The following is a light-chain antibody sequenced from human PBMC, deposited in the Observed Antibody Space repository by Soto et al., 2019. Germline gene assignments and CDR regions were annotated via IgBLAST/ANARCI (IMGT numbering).Light chain of an antibody. V-gene: IGKV1-39*01. CDR3: QQSYSTRMYT. CDR2: AAS. CDR1: QSISSY. J-gene: IGKJ2*01. Sequence: DIQMAQSPSSLSASVGDRVTITCRASQSISSYLNWYQQKPGKAPKLLIYAASSLQSGVPSRFSGSGYGTDFTLTISSLQPEDFATYYCQQSYSTRMYTFGQGTKLEIK.